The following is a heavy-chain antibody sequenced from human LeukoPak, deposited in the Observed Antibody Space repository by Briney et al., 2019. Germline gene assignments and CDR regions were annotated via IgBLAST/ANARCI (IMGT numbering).Heavy chain of an antibody. CDR1: GYTFTGYY. CDR3: ARRFQRGSGWYTSYYFDY. CDR2: INPNSGGT. D-gene: IGHD6-19*01. Sequence: GASVKVSCKASGYTFTGYYMHWVRQAPGQGLEWMGWINPNSGGTNYAQKFQGRVTMTRDTSISTAYMELSSLRSEDTAVYYCARRFQRGSGWYTSYYFDYWGQGTLVTVSS. V-gene: IGHV1-2*02. J-gene: IGHJ4*02.